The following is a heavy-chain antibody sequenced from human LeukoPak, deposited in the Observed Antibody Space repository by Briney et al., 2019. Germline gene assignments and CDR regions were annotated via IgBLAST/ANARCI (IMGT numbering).Heavy chain of an antibody. J-gene: IGHJ4*02. Sequence: GRSLRLSCAASGFTFSSYAMSCVRQAPGKGLEWVSAISGSGGSTYYADSVKGRFTISRDNSKNTLYLQMNSLRAEDTAVYYCAKVGVYYYGSGSSDCWGQGTLVTVSS. CDR1: GFTFSSYA. D-gene: IGHD3-10*01. V-gene: IGHV3-23*01. CDR2: ISGSGGST. CDR3: AKVGVYYYGSGSSDC.